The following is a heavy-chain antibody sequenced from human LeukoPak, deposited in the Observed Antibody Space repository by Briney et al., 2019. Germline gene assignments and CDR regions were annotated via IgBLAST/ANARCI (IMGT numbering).Heavy chain of an antibody. D-gene: IGHD3-22*01. CDR1: GGSISSYY. CDR2: IYYSGST. J-gene: IGHJ4*02. V-gene: IGHV4-59*12. CDR3: ARNLYDSSGSAFDY. Sequence: SETLSLTCTVSGGSISSYYWSWIRQPPGKGLEWIGYIYYSGSTNYNPSLKSRVTISVDTSKNQLSLKLSSVTAADTAAYYCARNLYDSSGSAFDYWGQGTLVTVSS.